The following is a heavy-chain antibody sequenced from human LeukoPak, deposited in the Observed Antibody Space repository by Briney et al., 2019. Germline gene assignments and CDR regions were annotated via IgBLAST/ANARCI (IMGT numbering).Heavy chain of an antibody. CDR1: GFTFDDYA. Sequence: GGSLRLSCAASGFTFDDYAMHWVRQAPGKGLEWVSGISWNSGSIGYADSVKGRFTISRDNSKNTLYLQMNSLRAEDTAVYYCAKEFSGSYSPFDYWGQGTLVTVSS. J-gene: IGHJ4*02. D-gene: IGHD1-26*01. V-gene: IGHV3-9*01. CDR3: AKEFSGSYSPFDY. CDR2: ISWNSGSI.